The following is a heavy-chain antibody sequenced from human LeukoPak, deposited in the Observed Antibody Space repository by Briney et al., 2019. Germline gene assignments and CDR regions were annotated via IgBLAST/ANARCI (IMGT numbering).Heavy chain of an antibody. CDR1: GGTFSSYA. D-gene: IGHD3-22*01. J-gene: IGHJ4*02. Sequence: ASVKVSCKASGGTFSSYAISWVRQAPGQGLEWMGWISAYNGNTNYAQKFQGRVTMTRNTSISTAYMELSSLRSEDTAVYYCARGHRGKSRGYSYYFDYRGAREPWSPSPQ. V-gene: IGHV1-8*02. CDR2: ISAYNGNT. CDR3: ARGHRGKSRGYSYYFDY.